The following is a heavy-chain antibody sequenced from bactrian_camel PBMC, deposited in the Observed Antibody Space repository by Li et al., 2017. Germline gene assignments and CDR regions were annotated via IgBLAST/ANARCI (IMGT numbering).Heavy chain of an antibody. J-gene: IGHJ6*01. CDR2: LYSGGGSA. CDR3: AAGISPLYDPREYGESWWGIETGFAY. D-gene: IGHD6*01. V-gene: IGHV3S28*01. CDR1: GVTVSTGY. Sequence: QLVESGGGSVQAGGSLRLSCAASGVTVSTGYMAWFRQAPGKEREGIAYLYSGGGSADYADSVAGRFTVSQDNNKNTLYLQMNSLKPEDTAMYYCAAGISPLYDPREYGESWWGIETGFAYWGQGTQVTVS.